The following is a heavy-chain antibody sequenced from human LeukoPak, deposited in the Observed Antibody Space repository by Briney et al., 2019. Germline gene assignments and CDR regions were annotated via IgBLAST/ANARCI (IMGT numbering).Heavy chain of an antibody. V-gene: IGHV4-61*08. CDR1: GGSISSGDYY. Sequence: PSETLSLTCTVSGGSISSGDYYWSWIRQPPGKGLEWIGYIYYSGSTNYNPSLKSRVTISVDTSKNQSSLKLSSVTAADTAVYYCARGSPGSPVGYWGQGTLVTVSS. D-gene: IGHD1-26*01. J-gene: IGHJ4*02. CDR2: IYYSGST. CDR3: ARGSPGSPVGY.